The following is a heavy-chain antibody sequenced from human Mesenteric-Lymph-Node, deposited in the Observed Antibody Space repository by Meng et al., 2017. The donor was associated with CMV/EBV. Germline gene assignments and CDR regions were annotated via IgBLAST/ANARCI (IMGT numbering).Heavy chain of an antibody. CDR1: GFTFSSYA. V-gene: IGHV3-30*14. Sequence: GGSLRLSCAASGFTFSSYAMHWVRQAPGKGLEWVAVISYDGSNKYYADSVKGRFTISRDNSKNTLYLQMNSLRAEDTAVYYCARVGYSSGWYGNWFDPWGQGTLVTVSS. CDR2: ISYDGSNK. CDR3: ARVGYSSGWYGNWFDP. J-gene: IGHJ5*02. D-gene: IGHD6-19*01.